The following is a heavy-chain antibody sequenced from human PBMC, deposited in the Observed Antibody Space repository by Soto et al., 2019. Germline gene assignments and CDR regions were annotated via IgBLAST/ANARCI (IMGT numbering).Heavy chain of an antibody. J-gene: IGHJ3*02. CDR2: IYWDDDK. Sequence: QITLKESGPTLVNPTQTLTLTCTFSGFSLSTSGVGVGWIRQPPGKALEWLALIYWDDDKRYSPSLKSRLTITKDTSKNQVVLTMTNMDPVDTATYYCARQRNSGYVGGDAFDIWGQGTMVTVSS. CDR3: ARQRNSGYVGGDAFDI. V-gene: IGHV2-5*02. D-gene: IGHD5-12*01. CDR1: GFSLSTSGVG.